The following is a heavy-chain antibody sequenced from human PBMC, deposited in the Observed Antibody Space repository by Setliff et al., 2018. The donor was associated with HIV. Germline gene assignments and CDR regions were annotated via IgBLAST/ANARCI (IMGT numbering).Heavy chain of an antibody. Sequence: PSETLSLTCTVSGGSISSGGYYWSWIRQHPGKGLEWIGYIYYSGSTYYNPSLKSRVTISVDTSKNQFSLKLSSVTAADTAVYYCAREGGHYYDSSGYSPHDAFDIWGQGTMVTVSS. D-gene: IGHD3-22*01. CDR1: GGSISSGGYY. CDR3: AREGGHYYDSSGYSPHDAFDI. J-gene: IGHJ3*02. CDR2: IYYSGST. V-gene: IGHV4-31*02.